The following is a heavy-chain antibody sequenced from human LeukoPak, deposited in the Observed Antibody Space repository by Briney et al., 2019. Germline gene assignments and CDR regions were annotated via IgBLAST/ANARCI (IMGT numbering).Heavy chain of an antibody. J-gene: IGHJ6*03. CDR3: ARGRTPKYCTNGVCSRNYYYYMDV. CDR1: GGSISSYY. V-gene: IGHV4-4*07. CDR2: IYTSGST. Sequence: SETLSLTCTVSGGSISSYYWSWIRQPAGKGLEWIGRIYTSGSTNYNPSLKSRVTISVDTSKNQFSLKLSSVTAADTAVYYCARGRTPKYCTNGVCSRNYYYYMDVWGKGTTVTVSS. D-gene: IGHD2-8*01.